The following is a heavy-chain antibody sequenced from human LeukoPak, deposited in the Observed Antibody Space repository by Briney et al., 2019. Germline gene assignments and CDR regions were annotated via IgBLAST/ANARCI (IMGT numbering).Heavy chain of an antibody. J-gene: IGHJ5*02. CDR2: IRQDGSEK. CDR1: GFTFITYW. V-gene: IGHV3-7*01. Sequence: PGGSLRLSCAASGFTFITYWMSWVRQAPGKGLEWVANIRQDGSEKYYVDSVKGRFAISRDNAKNSLFLQMNALSVEDTAVYYCAKDSLLTVVSPVAASWGQGIQVTVSS. D-gene: IGHD4-23*01. CDR3: AKDSLLTVVSPVAAS.